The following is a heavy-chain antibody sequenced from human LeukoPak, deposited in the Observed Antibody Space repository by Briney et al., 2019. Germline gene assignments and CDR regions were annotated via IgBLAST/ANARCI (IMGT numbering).Heavy chain of an antibody. J-gene: IGHJ4*02. CDR1: GFTSSSYE. Sequence: GGSLRLSCAASGFTSSSYEMNWVRQAPGRGLEWLSYITSSGSTIYYADSAKGRFTISRDNAKNSLYLHMNSLRAEDTAVYYCARGGYAYGYHYWGQGTLVTVSS. V-gene: IGHV3-48*03. CDR3: ARGGYAYGYHY. D-gene: IGHD5-18*01. CDR2: ITSSGSTI.